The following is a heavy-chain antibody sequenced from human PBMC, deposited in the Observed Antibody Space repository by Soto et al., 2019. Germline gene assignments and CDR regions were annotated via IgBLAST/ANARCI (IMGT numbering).Heavy chain of an antibody. V-gene: IGHV1-3*01. Sequence: GASVKVSCKASGYTFTSYGISWVRQAPGQRLEWMGWINAGNGNTKYSQKFQGRVTITRDTPASTAYMELSSLRSEDTAVYYCARSIVVVTALDYWGQGTLVTVSS. CDR3: ARSIVVVTALDY. J-gene: IGHJ4*02. CDR1: GYTFTSYG. CDR2: INAGNGNT. D-gene: IGHD2-21*02.